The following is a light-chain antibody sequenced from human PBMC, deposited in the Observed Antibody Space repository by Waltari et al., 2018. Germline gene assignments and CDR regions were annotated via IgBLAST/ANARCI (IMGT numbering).Light chain of an antibody. CDR2: GAF. CDR1: QSVSSTY. Sequence: EIVLTQSPGTLSLSPGERATLSCRASQSVSSTYLAWYQQKPGQAPRLLIYGAFNRATGSPDRFSGSGSGTDCTLTISRLEPEDFAVYYCQHYGSTTYTFGQGTKLEIK. J-gene: IGKJ2*01. V-gene: IGKV3-20*01. CDR3: QHYGSTTYT.